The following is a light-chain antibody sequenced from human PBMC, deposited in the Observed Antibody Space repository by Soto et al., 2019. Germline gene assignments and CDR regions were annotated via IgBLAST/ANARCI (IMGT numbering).Light chain of an antibody. CDR2: KAS. J-gene: IGKJ1*01. CDR1: QSISSW. V-gene: IGKV1-5*03. Sequence: DMQMTESPAGVSASVGDGVTITCRASQSISSWLAWYQQNPGKAPKLLIYKASTLKSGVPSRFSGSGSGTEITLTISSLQPDDFATYYCHHYNSYSEAFGQGTKVE. CDR3: HHYNSYSEA.